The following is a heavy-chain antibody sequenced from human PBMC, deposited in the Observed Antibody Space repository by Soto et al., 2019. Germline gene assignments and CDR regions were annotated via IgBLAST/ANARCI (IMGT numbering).Heavy chain of an antibody. CDR1: GYAFTNYG. CDR3: ARDGGVLMVYAAFDY. Sequence: VQLVQSGAEVKKPGASVKVSCKASGYAFTNYGFSWVRQAPGQGLEWMGWISPYNGNTDYAQKLQGRVTMTTATSTNTAYMELRSLRSDDTAVYYCARDGGVLMVYAAFDYWGQGTLVTVSS. CDR2: ISPYNGNT. D-gene: IGHD2-8*01. J-gene: IGHJ4*02. V-gene: IGHV1-18*01.